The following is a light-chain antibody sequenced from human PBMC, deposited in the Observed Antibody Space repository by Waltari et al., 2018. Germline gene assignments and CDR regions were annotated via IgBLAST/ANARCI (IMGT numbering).Light chain of an antibody. CDR3: QQYNSYPYT. J-gene: IGKJ2*01. V-gene: IGKV1-5*03. Sequence: DIQMTQSHSTLSASVGDRVTITCRARQSISSWLAWYQQKPGKAPKLLIYKASSLESGVPSRFSGSGSGTEFTLTISSLQPDDFASYYCQQYNSYPYTFGQGTKLEIK. CDR2: KAS. CDR1: QSISSW.